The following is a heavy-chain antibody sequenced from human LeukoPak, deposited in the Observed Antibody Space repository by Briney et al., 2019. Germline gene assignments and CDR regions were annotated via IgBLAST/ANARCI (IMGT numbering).Heavy chain of an antibody. CDR3: AREEMITGFWSSYYTEDGIDY. V-gene: IGHV1-2*06. J-gene: IGHJ4*02. D-gene: IGHD3-3*01. CDR2: INPNSGGT. Sequence: GASVKVSGKASGYTFTGYYMHWVRQAPGQGLEWMGRINPNSGGTNYAQKFQGRVTMTRDTSIRTAYMELSRLRSDDTAVYYCAREEMITGFWSSYYTEDGIDYWGQGTLVTVPS. CDR1: GYTFTGYY.